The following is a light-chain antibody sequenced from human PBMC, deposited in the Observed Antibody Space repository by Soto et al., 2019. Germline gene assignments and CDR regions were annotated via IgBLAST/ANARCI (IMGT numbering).Light chain of an antibody. Sequence: DFQMTQSPSTLSASVGDRVTITCRASQGIINYLAWYQQKPGNVPKLLIYAASTLQSGVPSRFSGSGSGTYFTLTINSLQPEDVATYYCQKYDSVPITFGQGTRLEIK. CDR2: AAS. CDR3: QKYDSVPIT. V-gene: IGKV1-27*01. J-gene: IGKJ5*01. CDR1: QGIINY.